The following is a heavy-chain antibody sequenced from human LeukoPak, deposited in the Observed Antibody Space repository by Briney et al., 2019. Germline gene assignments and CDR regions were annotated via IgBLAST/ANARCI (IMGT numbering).Heavy chain of an antibody. Sequence: GGSLRLSCAASGFTFSSDWMIWVRQAPGKGLEWVANIKPNEGEKYYVDSVKGRFTVSRDNAKNSLYLQMNSLRAEDTAVYCCARAVGYYYYYMDVWGKGTTVTISS. CDR2: IKPNEGEK. J-gene: IGHJ6*03. D-gene: IGHD4-23*01. V-gene: IGHV3-7*01. CDR3: ARAVGYYYYYMDV. CDR1: GFTFSSDW.